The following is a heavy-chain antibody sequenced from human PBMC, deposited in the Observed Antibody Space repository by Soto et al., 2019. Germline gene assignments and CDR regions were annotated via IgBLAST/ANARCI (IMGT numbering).Heavy chain of an antibody. V-gene: IGHV3-74*01. Sequence: EVQLVESGGGLVQPGGSLRLSCAASGFTFSSYWMHWVRQAPGKGLVWVSRVSTDGRTTNYADPVKGRFTISRDNATNTVYLQMNSLRAEDMGVYYCARGGSTSPNGMDVWGHGTTVTVSS. CDR2: VSTDGRTT. J-gene: IGHJ6*02. CDR1: GFTFSSYW. CDR3: ARGGSTSPNGMDV. D-gene: IGHD2-2*01.